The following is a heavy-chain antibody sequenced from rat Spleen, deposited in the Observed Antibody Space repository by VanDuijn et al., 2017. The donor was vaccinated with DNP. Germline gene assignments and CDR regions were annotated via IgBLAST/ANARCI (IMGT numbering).Heavy chain of an antibody. Sequence: EVQLVESGGDLVQPGRSLKLSCVASGFTFNNEWMTWIRQAPKKGLEWVASISYDGGSTYYRDSVRGRFTISRDIPKSTLYLQMNSLRSEDTATYYCAKDPRDFDYWGQGVMVTVSS. D-gene: IGHD4-3*01. V-gene: IGHV5-31*01. CDR3: AKDPRDFDY. J-gene: IGHJ2*01. CDR1: GFTFNNEW. CDR2: ISYDGGST.